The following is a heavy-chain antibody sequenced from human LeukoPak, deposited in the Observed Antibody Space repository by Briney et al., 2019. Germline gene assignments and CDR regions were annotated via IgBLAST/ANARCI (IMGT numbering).Heavy chain of an antibody. D-gene: IGHD3-22*01. V-gene: IGHV1-69*04. CDR2: IIPILGIA. CDR3: AARLYYYDSSGYSDP. Sequence: ASVKVSCKASGGTFSSYAICWVRQAPGQGLEWMGRIIPILGIANYAQKFQGRVTITADKSTSTAYMELSSLRSEDTAVYYCAARLYYYDSSGYSDPWGQGTLVTVSS. J-gene: IGHJ5*02. CDR1: GGTFSSYA.